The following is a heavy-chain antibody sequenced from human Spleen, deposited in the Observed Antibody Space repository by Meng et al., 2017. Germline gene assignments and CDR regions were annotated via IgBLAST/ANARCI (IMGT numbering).Heavy chain of an antibody. CDR3: SRGPTTMAHDFDY. V-gene: IGHV4-34*01. Sequence: QVQLQQGGAGLLKPSGTLSLTCVVSGGSFSDYYWCWIRQPPGKGLEWIGEVNHSGSTNYNPSLENRATISVDTSQNNLSLKLSSVTAADSAVYYCSRGPTTMAHDFDYWGQGTLVTVSS. CDR2: VNHSGST. D-gene: IGHD4-11*01. CDR1: GGSFSDYY. J-gene: IGHJ4*02.